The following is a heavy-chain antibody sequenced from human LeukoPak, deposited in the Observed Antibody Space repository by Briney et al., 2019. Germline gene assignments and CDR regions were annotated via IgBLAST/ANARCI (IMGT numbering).Heavy chain of an antibody. D-gene: IGHD6-13*01. CDR2: ISGSGGST. Sequence: GGSLRLSCAASGFTFSSYAMSWVRQAPGKGLEWVSAISGSGGSTYYADSVKGRFTISRDNSNNTLYLQMNSLRAEDTAVYYCAKSPRVAAAGRRGDYWGQGTLVTVSS. J-gene: IGHJ4*02. CDR3: AKSPRVAAAGRRGDY. CDR1: GFTFSSYA. V-gene: IGHV3-23*01.